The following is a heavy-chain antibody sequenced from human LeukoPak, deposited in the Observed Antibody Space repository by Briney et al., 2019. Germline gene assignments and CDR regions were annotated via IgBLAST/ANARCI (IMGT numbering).Heavy chain of an antibody. Sequence: GGSLRLSCAASGFTFSSYAMSWVRQAPGKGLGGVSAISGSGGSTYYADSVKGRFTISRDNSKNTLYLQMNSLRAEDTAVYYCAKEIFAMYYFDYWGQGTLVTVSS. CDR1: GFTFSSYA. D-gene: IGHD3-3*01. CDR3: AKEIFAMYYFDY. CDR2: ISGSGGST. V-gene: IGHV3-23*01. J-gene: IGHJ4*02.